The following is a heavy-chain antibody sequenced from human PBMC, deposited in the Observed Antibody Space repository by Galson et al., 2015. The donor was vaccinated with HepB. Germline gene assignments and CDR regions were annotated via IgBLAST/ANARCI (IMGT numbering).Heavy chain of an antibody. CDR2: ISSSSSYT. V-gene: IGHV3-11*06. D-gene: IGHD6-19*01. CDR3: ARDAGYSSGWC. CDR1: GFTFSDYY. J-gene: IGHJ4*02. Sequence: SLRLSCAASGFTFSDYYMSWIRQAPGKGLEWVSYISSSSSYTNYADYVKGRFTISRDNAKNSLYLQMNSLRAEDTAVYYCARDAGYSSGWCWGQGTLVTVSS.